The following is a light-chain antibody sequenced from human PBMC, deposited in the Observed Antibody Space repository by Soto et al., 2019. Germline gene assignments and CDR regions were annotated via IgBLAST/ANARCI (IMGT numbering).Light chain of an antibody. CDR3: SSYTSSSVV. CDR2: DVS. V-gene: IGLV2-14*01. J-gene: IGLJ2*01. CDR1: SSDVGGYNY. Sequence: QSALTQPASVSGSPGQSITISCTGTSSDVGGYNYVSWYQQHPGKAPKLMIYDVSNRPSGVSNRFSGSKSGNTASLTISGLQADDEAEYYCSSYTSSSVVFGGGTKLTV.